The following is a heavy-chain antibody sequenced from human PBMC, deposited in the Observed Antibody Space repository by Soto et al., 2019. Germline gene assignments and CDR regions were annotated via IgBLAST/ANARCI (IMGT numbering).Heavy chain of an antibody. D-gene: IGHD6-13*01. CDR3: ARREDRSSWYYFDY. V-gene: IGHV4-39*01. J-gene: IGHJ4*02. CDR2: IYYSGST. CDR1: GGSISSSSYY. Sequence: SETLSLTCTVSGGSISSSSYYWGWIRQPPGKGLEWIGSIYYSGSTYYNPSLKSRVTISVDTSKNQFSLKLSSVTAADTAVYYCARREDRSSWYYFDYWGQGTLVTVSS.